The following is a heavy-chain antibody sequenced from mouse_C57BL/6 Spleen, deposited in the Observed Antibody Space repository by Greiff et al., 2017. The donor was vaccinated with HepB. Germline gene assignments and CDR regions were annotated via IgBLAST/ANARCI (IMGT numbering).Heavy chain of an antibody. CDR1: GYSITSGYY. Sequence: EVKLQESGPGLVKPSQSLSLTCSVTGYSITSGYYWNWIRQFPGNKLEWMGYISYDGSNNYNPSLKNRISITRDTSKNQFFLKLNSVTTEDTATYYCARTAQGAWFAYWGQGTLVTVSA. V-gene: IGHV3-6*01. CDR2: ISYDGSN. CDR3: ARTAQGAWFAY. D-gene: IGHD3-2*02. J-gene: IGHJ3*01.